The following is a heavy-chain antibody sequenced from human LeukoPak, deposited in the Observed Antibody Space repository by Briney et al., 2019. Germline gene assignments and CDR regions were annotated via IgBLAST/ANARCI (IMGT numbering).Heavy chain of an antibody. V-gene: IGHV4-39*07. D-gene: IGHD3-10*01. Sequence: SETLSLTCTVSGGSISSYYWGWIRQPPGKGLEWIGSIYYSGSTYYNPSIKSRVTISVDTSKNQFSLKLSSVTAADTAVYYCARGVLLWFGGLSHFDYWGQGTLVTVSS. CDR1: GGSISSYY. CDR3: ARGVLLWFGGLSHFDY. J-gene: IGHJ4*02. CDR2: IYYSGST.